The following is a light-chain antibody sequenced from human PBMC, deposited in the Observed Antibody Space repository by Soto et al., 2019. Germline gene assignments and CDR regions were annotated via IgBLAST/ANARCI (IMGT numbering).Light chain of an antibody. Sequence: DIVMTQSPDSLAVSLGERASINCKSSQSVLYSSTNNNYLAWYQQKPGQPPKLLIYWASTRESGVPDRFSGSESGTDYTLTISSLQAEDVAVYYCQQYYSTPHTFGQGTKLEIK. V-gene: IGKV4-1*01. J-gene: IGKJ2*01. CDR1: QSVLYSSTNNNY. CDR3: QQYYSTPHT. CDR2: WAS.